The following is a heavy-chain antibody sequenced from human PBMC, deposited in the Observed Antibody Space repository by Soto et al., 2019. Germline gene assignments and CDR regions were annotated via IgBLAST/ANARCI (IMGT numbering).Heavy chain of an antibody. D-gene: IGHD5-12*01. CDR2: MNPNSGNT. Sequence: ASVKVSCKAAGCTYTSYDINWVRQATGQGLEWMGWMNPNSGNTGYAQKFQGRVTMTRNTSISTAYMELSSLRSEDTAVYYCARDEWLRFDFDYWGQGTLVTVSS. J-gene: IGHJ4*02. V-gene: IGHV1-8*01. CDR3: ARDEWLRFDFDY. CDR1: GCTYTSYD.